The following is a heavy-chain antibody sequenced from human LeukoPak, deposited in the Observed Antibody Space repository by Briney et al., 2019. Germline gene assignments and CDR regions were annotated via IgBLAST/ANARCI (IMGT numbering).Heavy chain of an antibody. J-gene: IGHJ4*02. V-gene: IGHV3-30*18. CDR1: GFTFSSYG. CDR2: ISYDGSNK. Sequence: GGSLRLSCAASGFTFSSYGMHWARQAPGKGLEWVAVISYDGSNKYYADSVKGRFTISRDNSKNTLYLQMNSLRAEDTAVYYCAKDLPLLDYWGQGTLVTVSS. CDR3: AKDLPLLDY.